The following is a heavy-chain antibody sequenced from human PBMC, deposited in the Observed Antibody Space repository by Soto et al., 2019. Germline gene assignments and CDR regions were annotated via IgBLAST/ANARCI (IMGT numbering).Heavy chain of an antibody. D-gene: IGHD5-12*01. V-gene: IGHV4-59*01. CDR1: GGSISSYY. CDR3: ARRGDGYKRAFDI. Sequence: SETLSLTCTVSGGSISSYYWSWIRQPPGKGLEWIRYIYYSGSTNYNPSLKSRVTISVDTSKNQFSLKLSSVTAADTAVYYCARRGDGYKRAFDIWGQGTMVTVSS. CDR2: IYYSGST. J-gene: IGHJ3*02.